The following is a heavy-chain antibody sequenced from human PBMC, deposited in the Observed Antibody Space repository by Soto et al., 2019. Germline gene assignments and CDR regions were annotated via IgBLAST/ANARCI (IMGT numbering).Heavy chain of an antibody. V-gene: IGHV3-30*03. CDR3: APDYGSLTGYSSAHFDY. Sequence: QVQLVESGGGVVQPGRSLRLSCAASGFTFSSYGMHWVRQAPGKGLEWVAVISYDGSNKYYADSVKGRFTISRDNSKNPLYLKMTRLRAEDTAVYYCAPDYGSLTGYSSAHFDYWGQGTLVAVSS. D-gene: IGHD3-9*01. CDR2: ISYDGSNK. J-gene: IGHJ4*02. CDR1: GFTFSSYG.